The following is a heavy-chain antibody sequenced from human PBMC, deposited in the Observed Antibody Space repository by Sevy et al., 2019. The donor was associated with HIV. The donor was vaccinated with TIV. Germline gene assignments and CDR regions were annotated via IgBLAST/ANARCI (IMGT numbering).Heavy chain of an antibody. CDR2: IGTLTDT. CDR3: ARACAAAGGKSGPIDAFDI. D-gene: IGHD6-13*01. CDR1: GFTFSTYD. Sequence: GGSLRLSCVASGFTFSTYDMHWVRQVTGKGLEWVSGIGTLTDTYYPDSVKGRFIISRENAKNSLYLQMNSLRAGDTAVYYCARACAAAGGKSGPIDAFDIWGLGTLVTVSS. V-gene: IGHV3-13*01. J-gene: IGHJ3*02.